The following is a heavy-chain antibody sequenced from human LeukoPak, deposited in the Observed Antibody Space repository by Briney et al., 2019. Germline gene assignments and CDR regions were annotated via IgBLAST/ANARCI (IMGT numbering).Heavy chain of an antibody. CDR1: GYTFTGYY. D-gene: IGHD6-13*01. J-gene: IGHJ5*02. CDR2: INPNSGGT. Sequence: ASVKVSCMASGYTFTGYYMFWVRQAPRQGLEWMGWINPNSGGTNYAPKFQGSVTMTRDTYISTAYMELSRLRSDDTAVYYCARDFGGSSSWRYNWFDPWGQGTLVTVSS. CDR3: ARDFGGSSSWRYNWFDP. V-gene: IGHV1-2*02.